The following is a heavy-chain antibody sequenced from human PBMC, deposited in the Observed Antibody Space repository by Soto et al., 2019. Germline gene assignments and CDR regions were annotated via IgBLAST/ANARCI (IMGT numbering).Heavy chain of an antibody. CDR1: GFTFSSYA. CDR2: ISYDGSNK. Sequence: GGSLRLSCAASGFTFSSYAMHWVRQAPGKGLEWVAVISYDGSNKYYADSVKGRFTISRDNSKNTLYLQMNSLRAEDTAVYYCAKDRMVRGPHWFDPWGQGTLVTVSS. D-gene: IGHD3-10*01. J-gene: IGHJ5*02. V-gene: IGHV3-30-3*01. CDR3: AKDRMVRGPHWFDP.